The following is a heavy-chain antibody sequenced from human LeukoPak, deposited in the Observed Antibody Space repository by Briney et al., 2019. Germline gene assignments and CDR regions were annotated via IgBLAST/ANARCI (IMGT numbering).Heavy chain of an antibody. D-gene: IGHD3-10*01. V-gene: IGHV1-2*02. Sequence: ASVKVSCKASGGTFSSYAISWVRQAPGQGLEWMGWINPNSGGTSYAQKFKGRVTMTSDTSISTVYMELSRLGSDDTAVYYCARDYELGTPGSAYEFFDYWGQGTLVTVSS. J-gene: IGHJ4*02. CDR1: GGTFSSYA. CDR3: ARDYELGTPGSAYEFFDY. CDR2: INPNSGGT.